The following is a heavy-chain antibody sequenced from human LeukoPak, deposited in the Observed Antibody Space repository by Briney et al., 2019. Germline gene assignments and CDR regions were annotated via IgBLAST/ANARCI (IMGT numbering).Heavy chain of an antibody. CDR3: AKEYDFWANNWFDP. CDR2: ISYDGSKT. J-gene: IGHJ5*02. D-gene: IGHD3-3*01. CDR1: GFSFSTYG. Sequence: GGSLRLSCEVSGFSFSTYGMYWVRQAPGKGLESVAVISYDGSKTYYADSVKGRSTISRDNPKNTLYLQMNSLRGEDTAVYYCAKEYDFWANNWFDPWGQGTLVTVSS. V-gene: IGHV3-30*18.